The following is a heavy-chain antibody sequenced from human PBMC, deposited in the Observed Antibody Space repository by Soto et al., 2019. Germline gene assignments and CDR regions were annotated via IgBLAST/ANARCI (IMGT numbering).Heavy chain of an antibody. CDR2: IWYDGSNK. CDR1: GFTFSSYG. J-gene: IGHJ4*02. V-gene: IGHV3-33*01. CDR3: ARDPGQDEAMDY. Sequence: GGSLRLSCAASGFTFSSYGMHWVRQAPGKGLEWVAVIWYDGSNKYYADSAKGRFTVSRDNSKNTLYLQMNSLTAEDTAVYYCARDPGQDEAMDYWGQGTLVTVSS.